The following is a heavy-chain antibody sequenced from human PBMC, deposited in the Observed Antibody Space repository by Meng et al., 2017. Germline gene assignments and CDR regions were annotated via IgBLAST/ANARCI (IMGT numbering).Heavy chain of an antibody. CDR3: ARDGREYSSGWFDY. D-gene: IGHD6-19*01. CDR2: IWYDGSNK. CDR1: VSTFSSYG. V-gene: IGHV3-33*01. J-gene: IGHJ4*02. Sequence: GGGGVPAWRSLTTPCAAFVSTFSSYGMHWVRQAPGKGLEWVAVIWYDGSNKYYADSVKGRFTISRDNSKNTLYLQMNSLRAEDTAVYYCARDGREYSSGWFDYWGQGTLVTVSS.